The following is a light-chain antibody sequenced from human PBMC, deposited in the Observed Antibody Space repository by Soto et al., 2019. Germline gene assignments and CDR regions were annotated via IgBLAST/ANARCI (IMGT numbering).Light chain of an antibody. CDR3: SSYTSSSTLS. V-gene: IGLV2-14*01. CDR1: SSDVGGYNY. Sequence: QSALTQPASVSGSPGQSITISCTGTSSDVGGYNYVSWYQQHPGKAPKLMIYDVSNRPSGDSNRFSGSKSGNTASLTISGLQAEDEADYYCSSYTSSSTLSFGGGTKLTVL. J-gene: IGLJ2*01. CDR2: DVS.